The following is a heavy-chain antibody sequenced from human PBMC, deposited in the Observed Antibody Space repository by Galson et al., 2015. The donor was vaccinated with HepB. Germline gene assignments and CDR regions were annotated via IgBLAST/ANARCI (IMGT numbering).Heavy chain of an antibody. J-gene: IGHJ2*01. CDR1: GFTFSSYS. V-gene: IGHV3-21*01. D-gene: IGHD6-13*01. Sequence: SLRLSCAASGFTFSSYSMNWVRQAPGKGLEWVSSISSSSSYIYYADSVKGRFTISRDNAKNSLYLQMNSLRAEDTAVYYCARDSSSWYRLGWYFDLWGRGTLVTVSS. CDR3: ARDSSSWYRLGWYFDL. CDR2: ISSSSSYI.